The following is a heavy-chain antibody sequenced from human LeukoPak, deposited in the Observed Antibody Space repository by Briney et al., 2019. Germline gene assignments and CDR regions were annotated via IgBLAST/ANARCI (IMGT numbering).Heavy chain of an antibody. CDR2: IYTSGST. V-gene: IGHV4-4*07. D-gene: IGHD3-22*01. Sequence: PSETLSLTCTVSGGSISSYYWSWIRQPAGKGLEWIGRIYTSGSTNYNPSLKSRVTMSVDTSKNQFSLKLSSVTAADTAVYYCARDRYYYDSSGSDDAFDIWGQGTMVTVSS. J-gene: IGHJ3*02. CDR1: GGSISSYY. CDR3: ARDRYYYDSSGSDDAFDI.